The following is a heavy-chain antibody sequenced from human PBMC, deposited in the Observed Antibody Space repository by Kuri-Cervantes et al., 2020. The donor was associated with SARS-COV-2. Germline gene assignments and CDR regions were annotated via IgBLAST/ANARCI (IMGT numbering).Heavy chain of an antibody. CDR2: ISSDGINT. CDR1: GFTFSSYA. Sequence: GESLKISCAASGFTFSSYAMHWVRQAPGKGLEWVSVISSDGINTYYADSVKGRFTISRGTSRNTLYQRMNSLRTEDTAIYYCARDRVGVHDCWGQGTLVTVSS. V-gene: IGHV3-30-3*01. J-gene: IGHJ4*02. CDR3: ARDRVGVHDC. D-gene: IGHD1-26*01.